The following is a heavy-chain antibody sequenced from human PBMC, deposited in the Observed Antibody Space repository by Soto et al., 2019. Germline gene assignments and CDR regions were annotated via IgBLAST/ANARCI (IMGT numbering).Heavy chain of an antibody. CDR1: GFTFTSYA. Sequence: GGSLRLSCSASGFTFTSYAMSWVRQAPGKGLEWVSGISGSGGDTKNADSVKGRFTISRDNAQNSLFLQMNTLRPEDTAMYYCARVAYWGPGTQVTVSS. J-gene: IGHJ4*02. CDR2: ISGSGGDT. CDR3: ARVAY. V-gene: IGHV3-23*01.